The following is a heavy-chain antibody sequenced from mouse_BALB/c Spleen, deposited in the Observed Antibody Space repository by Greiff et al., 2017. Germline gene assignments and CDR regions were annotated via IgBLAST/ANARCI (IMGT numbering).Heavy chain of an antibody. D-gene: IGHD1-1*01. J-gene: IGHJ4*01. CDR3: ASLYGSSDYYAMDY. Sequence: EVQRVESGGDLVKPGGSLKLSCAASGFTFSSYGMSWVRQTPDKRLEWVATISSGGSYTYYPDSVKGRFTISRDNAKNTLYLQMSSLKSEDTAMYYCASLYGSSDYYAMDYWGQGTSVTVSS. CDR2: ISSGGSYT. V-gene: IGHV5-6*01. CDR1: GFTFSSYG.